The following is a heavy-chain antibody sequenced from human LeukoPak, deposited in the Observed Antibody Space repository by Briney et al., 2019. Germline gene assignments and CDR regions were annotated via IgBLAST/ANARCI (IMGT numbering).Heavy chain of an antibody. V-gene: IGHV3-21*01. CDR2: ISSSSSYI. CDR3: AIDSSGYYRN. Sequence: GGSLRLSCAASGFIFSSYSMNWVRQAPGKGLEWVSSISSSSSYIYYADSVKGRFTISRDNAKNSLYLQMNSLRAEDTAVYYCAIDSSGYYRNWGQGTLVTVSS. D-gene: IGHD3-22*01. CDR1: GFIFSSYS. J-gene: IGHJ4*02.